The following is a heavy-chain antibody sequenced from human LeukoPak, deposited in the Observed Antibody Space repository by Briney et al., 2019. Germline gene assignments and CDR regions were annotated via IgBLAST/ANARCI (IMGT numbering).Heavy chain of an antibody. CDR2: IYWDDHR. J-gene: IGHJ4*02. D-gene: IGHD3-22*01. V-gene: IGHV2-5*02. CDR3: ALRKNYYDSSVFDN. Sequence: SGPTLVNPTQTLTLTCTFSGFSLNTRGVGVGWIRQPPGRALEWLALIYWDDHRRYSPSLKSRLTITKDTSKNQVVLTMTNMDPVDTATYFCALRKNYYDSSVFDNWGQGTLVTVSS. CDR1: GFSLNTRGVG.